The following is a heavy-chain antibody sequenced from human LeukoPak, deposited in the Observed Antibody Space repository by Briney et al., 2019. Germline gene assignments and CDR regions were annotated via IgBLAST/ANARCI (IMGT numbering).Heavy chain of an antibody. CDR2: IYASGENT. CDR1: GFTFSSYA. D-gene: IGHD1-26*01. Sequence: GGSLRLSCAASGFTFSSYAMTWVRQAPGKGLEWVSGIYASGENTYYADSVKGRFTISRDSSKNTLYLQMNSLRGEDTAVYYCVRGLRELPYWGQGTLVTVSS. J-gene: IGHJ4*02. V-gene: IGHV3-23*01. CDR3: VRGLRELPY.